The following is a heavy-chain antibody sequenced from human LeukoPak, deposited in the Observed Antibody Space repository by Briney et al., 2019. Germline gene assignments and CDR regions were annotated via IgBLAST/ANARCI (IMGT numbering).Heavy chain of an antibody. CDR2: ISSSSSYI. V-gene: IGHV3-21*01. CDR3: ARDGYYGSGSISEFDP. CDR1: GFTFSSYS. D-gene: IGHD3-10*01. J-gene: IGHJ5*02. Sequence: GGSLRLSCAASGFTFSSYSMNWVRQAPGKGLEWVSSISSSSSYIYYADSVKGRFTISRDNAKNSLYLQMNSLRAEDTAVYYCARDGYYGSGSISEFDPWGQGTLVTVSS.